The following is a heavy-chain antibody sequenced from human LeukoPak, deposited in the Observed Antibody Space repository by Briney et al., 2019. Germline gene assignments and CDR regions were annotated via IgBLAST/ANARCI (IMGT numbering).Heavy chain of an antibody. CDR3: ARDRDYGGNSAFNY. Sequence: PRGSLRLSCAVSGFTFSSYAMHWVREAPGEGLEWVVVISYDGSNKYYADSVKGRFTISRDNSKNTLYLQMNSLRAEDTAVYYCARDRDYGGNSAFNYWGQGTLVTVSS. J-gene: IGHJ4*02. CDR1: GFTFSSYA. CDR2: ISYDGSNK. D-gene: IGHD4-17*01. V-gene: IGHV3-30-3*01.